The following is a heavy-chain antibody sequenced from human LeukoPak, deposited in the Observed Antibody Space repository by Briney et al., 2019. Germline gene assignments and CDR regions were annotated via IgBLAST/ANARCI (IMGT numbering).Heavy chain of an antibody. Sequence: PGGSLRLSCAASGFTFSSYWMSWVRQAPGKGLEWVANIKQDGGEKYYVDSVKGRFTISRDNAKNSLYLQMNSLRAEDTAVYYCAKQGGRLEWGSVRFDPWGQGTLVTVSS. CDR2: IKQDGGEK. CDR1: GFTFSSYW. CDR3: AKQGGRLEWGSVRFDP. D-gene: IGHD1-1*01. J-gene: IGHJ5*02. V-gene: IGHV3-7*03.